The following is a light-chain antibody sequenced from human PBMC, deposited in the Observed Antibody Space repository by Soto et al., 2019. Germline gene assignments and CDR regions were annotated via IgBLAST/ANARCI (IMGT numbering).Light chain of an antibody. CDR3: QSYDSSLSGWL. J-gene: IGLJ2*01. Sequence: QSVRTQPPSVSRAPGQRVTISCTGSSSNIGAGYDVHWYQQLPGTAPKLLVHGNTDRPSGVPDRFSGSKSGTSASLAITGLQAEDEAYYYCQSYDSSLSGWLFGGGTKLTLL. CDR1: SSNIGAGYD. CDR2: GNT. V-gene: IGLV1-40*01.